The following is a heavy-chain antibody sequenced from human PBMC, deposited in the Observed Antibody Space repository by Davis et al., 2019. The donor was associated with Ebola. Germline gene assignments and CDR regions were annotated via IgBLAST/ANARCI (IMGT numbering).Heavy chain of an antibody. CDR1: GGSFSGYY. CDR2: IYYSGST. J-gene: IGHJ6*02. D-gene: IGHD3-9*01. Sequence: SETLSLTCTVYGGSFSGYYWSWIRQPPGKGLEWIGYIYYSGSTNYNPSLKSRVTISVDTSKNQFSLKLSSVTAADTAVYYCARADILTGYRGVGYSMDVWGQGTTVTVSS. CDR3: ARADILTGYRGVGYSMDV. V-gene: IGHV4-59*01.